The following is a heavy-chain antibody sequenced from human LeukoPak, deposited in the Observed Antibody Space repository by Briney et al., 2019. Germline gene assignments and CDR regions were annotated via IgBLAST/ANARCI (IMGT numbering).Heavy chain of an antibody. CDR3: AKAPTALRAGGDYFDY. D-gene: IGHD4-17*01. CDR2: IINSGGTT. Sequence: GGSLRLSCAASGFTFSNFAMSWVRQAPGKGLEWVSTIINSGGTTYYADSVKGRFTFTRDNSKNTLYLQMNSLRAEDTAVYFCAKAPTALRAGGDYFDYWGQGTLVTVPS. J-gene: IGHJ4*02. V-gene: IGHV3-23*01. CDR1: GFTFSNFA.